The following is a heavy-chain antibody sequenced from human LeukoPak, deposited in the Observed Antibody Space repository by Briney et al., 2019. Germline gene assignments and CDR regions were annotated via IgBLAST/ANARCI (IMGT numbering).Heavy chain of an antibody. J-gene: IGHJ4*02. CDR1: GFTFSSYA. CDR2: TGSGGDT. D-gene: IGHD3-10*01. Sequence: GGSLRLSCAAYGFTFSSYAMTWVRQSPGKGLEWVSVTGSGGDTYYSDSVQGRFTISRDNSKNTLYLQMNSLRADDTAVYYCAKYYAARSRSFDFWGQGTLVTVSS. V-gene: IGHV3-23*01. CDR3: AKYYAARSRSFDF.